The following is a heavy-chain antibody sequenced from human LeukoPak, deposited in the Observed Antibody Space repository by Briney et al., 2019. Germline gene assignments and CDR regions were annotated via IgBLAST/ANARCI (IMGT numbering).Heavy chain of an antibody. D-gene: IGHD1-26*01. V-gene: IGHV3-43*02. Sequence: TGGSLRLSCAAPGLITDDYAIHWVRQAPGKGLEWVSLISGDGGSTFYADSVRGRFTISRDNSKNSLSLQMSSLRSEDTALYFCVRGSERSGWFDHWGQGTLVTVSS. CDR3: VRGSERSGWFDH. CDR1: GLITDDYA. J-gene: IGHJ5*02. CDR2: ISGDGGST.